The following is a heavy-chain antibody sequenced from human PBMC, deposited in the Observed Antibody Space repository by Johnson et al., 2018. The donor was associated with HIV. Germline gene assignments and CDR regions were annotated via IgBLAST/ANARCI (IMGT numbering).Heavy chain of an antibody. V-gene: IGHV3-74*03. Sequence: VQLVESGGGLVQPGGSLRLSCAASGFTFSSYWMHWVRQAPGKGLVWVSRINSDGSNTKYADSVKGRFTISRDNAKNTLYLQMNRLKTEDTAVYYCTKLVGVCSGGGCYTPGDIWGQGTMVTVSS. CDR1: GFTFSSYW. J-gene: IGHJ3*02. CDR3: TKLVGVCSGGGCYTPGDI. D-gene: IGHD2-15*01. CDR2: INSDGSNT.